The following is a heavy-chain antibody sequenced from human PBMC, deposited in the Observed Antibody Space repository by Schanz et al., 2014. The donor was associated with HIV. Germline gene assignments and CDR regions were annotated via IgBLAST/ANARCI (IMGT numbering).Heavy chain of an antibody. Sequence: QVPLVQSGAEVKKPGSSVKVSCKASGGTFSNYAINWVRQAPGQGLAWMGWMNPESGNTGIAEQFLGRLSLTRLTSTGTAYMYLDSLRSDDTAVYYCARLELLEWGQGTLVTVSS. CDR2: MNPESGNT. D-gene: IGHD1-7*01. J-gene: IGHJ4*02. CDR1: GGTFSNYA. V-gene: IGHV1-8*02. CDR3: ARLELLE.